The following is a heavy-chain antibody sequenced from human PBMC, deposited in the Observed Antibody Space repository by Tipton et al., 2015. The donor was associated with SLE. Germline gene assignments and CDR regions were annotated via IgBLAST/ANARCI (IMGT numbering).Heavy chain of an antibody. CDR1: GGSFSGYY. CDR2: INHSGST. D-gene: IGHD6-6*01. CDR3: ARRGSIAARPGAFDI. J-gene: IGHJ3*02. Sequence: TLSLTCAVYGGSFSGYYWSWIRQPPGKGLEWIGEINHSGSTNYNPSLKSLVTISVDTSKNQFSLKLSSVTAADTAVYYCARRGSIAARPGAFDIWGQGTMVTVSS. V-gene: IGHV4-34*01.